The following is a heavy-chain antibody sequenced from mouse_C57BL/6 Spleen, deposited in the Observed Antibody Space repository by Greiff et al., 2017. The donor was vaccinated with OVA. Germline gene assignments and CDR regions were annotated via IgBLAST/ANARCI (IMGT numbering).Heavy chain of an antibody. D-gene: IGHD2-1*01. CDR2: IDPENGDT. Sequence: EVQLQQSGAELVRPGASVKLSCTASGFNIKDDYMHWVKQRPEQGLEWIGWIDPENGDTEYASKFQGKATITEDTSSNTAYLQLSSLTSEDTAVYSCTTWGNSYYYAMDYWGQGTSVTVSS. J-gene: IGHJ4*01. CDR1: GFNIKDDY. CDR3: TTWGNSYYYAMDY. V-gene: IGHV14-4*01.